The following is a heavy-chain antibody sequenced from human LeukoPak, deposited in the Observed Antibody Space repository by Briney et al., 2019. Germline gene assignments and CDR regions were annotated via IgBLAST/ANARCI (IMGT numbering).Heavy chain of an antibody. CDR1: GGSFSGYY. CDR2: INHSGST. V-gene: IGHV4-34*01. Sequence: PSETLSLTCAVYGGSFSGYYWSWIRQPPGKGLEWIGEINHSGSTNYNPSLKSRVTISVDTSKNQFSLKLSSVTAADTAVYYCAGMMYGSDPFWGQGTLVTVSS. CDR3: AGMMYGSDPF. D-gene: IGHD3-10*01. J-gene: IGHJ4*02.